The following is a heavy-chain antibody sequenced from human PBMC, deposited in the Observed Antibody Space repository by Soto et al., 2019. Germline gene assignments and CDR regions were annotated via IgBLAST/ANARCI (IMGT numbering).Heavy chain of an antibody. Sequence: QVQLQQWGAGLLKPSETLSLTCAVYGGFVSSGSYYWSWIRQPPGKGLEWIGEMSHSGGTHFNPSLKRLVTISVDTSKNQFSLKMSSVTDADPALYYCARVERGTATPVVDAFDIWGPGTMVTVSS. V-gene: IGHV4-34*01. CDR3: ARVERGTATPVVDAFDI. J-gene: IGHJ3*02. CDR2: MSHSGGT. CDR1: GGFVSSGSYY. D-gene: IGHD2-21*02.